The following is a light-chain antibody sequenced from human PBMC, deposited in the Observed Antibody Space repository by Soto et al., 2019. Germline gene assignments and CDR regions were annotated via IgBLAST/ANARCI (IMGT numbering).Light chain of an antibody. V-gene: IGKV3-15*01. CDR3: QQYNNWPRT. CDR1: RTGHSK. Sequence: IVMTQSPATLSVSPGDRATLSCMASRTGHSKVAWYRHNPGQAARLLIDGTSFRATGVPARFRGSRFGTEFTLTISSLQSEDFGVYSCQQYNNWPRTFGQGTKVDIK. J-gene: IGKJ1*01. CDR2: GTS.